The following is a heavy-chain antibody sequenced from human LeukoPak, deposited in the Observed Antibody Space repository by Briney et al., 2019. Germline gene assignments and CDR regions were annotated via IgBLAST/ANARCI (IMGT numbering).Heavy chain of an antibody. J-gene: IGHJ4*02. CDR1: GYTFTSYY. D-gene: IGHD2/OR15-2a*01. Sequence: ASVKVSCKASGYTFTSYYMHWVRQAPGQGLEWMGIINPSGGSTSYAQKFQGRVTMTRDMSTSTVYMELSSLRSEDTAVYYCARSPFALRAFDYWGQGTLVTVSS. V-gene: IGHV1-46*01. CDR3: ARSPFALRAFDY. CDR2: INPSGGST.